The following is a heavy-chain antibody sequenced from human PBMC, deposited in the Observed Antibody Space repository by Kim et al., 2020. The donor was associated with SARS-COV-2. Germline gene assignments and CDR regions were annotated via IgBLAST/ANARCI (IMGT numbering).Heavy chain of an antibody. Sequence: SETLSLTCTVAGGPINSPTYYWGWVRQPPGKGLEWIASIYYSGTTYYNPSLRSRVTMSVDTSENQFSLILRSLTAADTAKYFCARHSGGSCSSRWVYGRDVWGQETTVTVSS. CDR2: IYYSGTT. CDR3: ARHSGGSCSSRWVYGRDV. J-gene: IGHJ6*02. V-gene: IGHV4-39*01. CDR1: GGPINSPTYY. D-gene: IGHD6-13*01.